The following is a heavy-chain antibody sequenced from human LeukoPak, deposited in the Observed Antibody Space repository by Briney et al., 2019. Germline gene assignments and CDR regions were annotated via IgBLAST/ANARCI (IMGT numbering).Heavy chain of an antibody. J-gene: IGHJ4*02. CDR3: ARQGDSSGYYYNDFDY. V-gene: IGHV5-51*01. CDR2: IYPGDSDT. Sequence: GESLKISFKGSGYSFTSYWIGWVRQIPGKGLEWMGIIYPGDSDTRYSPSFQGQVTISADKSISTAYLQWSSLKASDTAMYYCARQGDSSGYYYNDFDYWGQGTLVTVSS. D-gene: IGHD3-22*01. CDR1: GYSFTSYW.